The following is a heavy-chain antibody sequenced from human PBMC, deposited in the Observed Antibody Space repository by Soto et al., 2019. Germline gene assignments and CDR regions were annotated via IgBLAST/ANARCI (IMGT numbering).Heavy chain of an antibody. V-gene: IGHV3-7*03. D-gene: IGHD2-2*01. J-gene: IGHJ6*02. CDR1: GFTFSSYW. CDR3: ARDLYQLPTMKYYYYGMDV. Sequence: GSLRLSCAASGFTFSSYWMSWVRQAPGKGLEWVANIKEDGSEKYYVDSVKGRFTISRDNAKNTLYLQMNSLRAEDTAVYYCARDLYQLPTMKYYYYGMDVWGQGTPVTVSS. CDR2: IKEDGSEK.